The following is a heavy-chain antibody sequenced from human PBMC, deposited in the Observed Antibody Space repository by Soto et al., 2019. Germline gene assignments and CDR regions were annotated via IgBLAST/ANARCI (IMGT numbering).Heavy chain of an antibody. D-gene: IGHD6-13*01. CDR3: ASQQLLSFYCALGV. J-gene: IGHJ6*01. CDR2: IYYRGST. CDR1: GGSISGYY. V-gene: IGHV4-59*07. Sequence: QVQLQESGPGLVKPSDTLSLTCTVSGGSISGYYWSWIRQPPGKGLEYIGYIYYRGSTNYNPSLKSPDSMSVDTSRNPFSPKVNSVPAADRSVYYGASQQLLSFYCALGVWGQVTTVTVSS.